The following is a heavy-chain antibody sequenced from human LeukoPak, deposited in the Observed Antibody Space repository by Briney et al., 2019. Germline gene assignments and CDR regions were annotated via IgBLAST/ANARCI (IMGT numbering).Heavy chain of an antibody. CDR2: MNPNSGNT. V-gene: IGHV1-8*01. J-gene: IGHJ6*03. Sequence: ASVKVSCKASGYTFTSYDINRVRQATGQGLEWMGWMNPNSGNTGYAQKFQGRVTMTRNTSISTAYMELSSLRSEDTAVYYCARVIWGPVDYYYMDVWGKGTTVTVSS. CDR3: ARVIWGPVDYYYMDV. D-gene: IGHD3-16*01. CDR1: GYTFTSYD.